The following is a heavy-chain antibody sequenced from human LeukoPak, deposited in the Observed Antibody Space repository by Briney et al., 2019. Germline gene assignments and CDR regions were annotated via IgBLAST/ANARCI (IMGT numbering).Heavy chain of an antibody. J-gene: IGHJ4*02. CDR3: ARDGEGSSRRYFDY. CDR2: IKQDGSEK. V-gene: IGHV3-7*01. CDR1: GFTFSSYW. D-gene: IGHD6-13*01. Sequence: TGGSLRLSCAASGFTFSSYWMSWVRQAPGKGLEWVANIKQDGSEKYYVDSVKGRFTISRDNAKNSLYLQMNSLRAEDTAVYYCARDGEGSSRRYFDYWGQGTLVTVSS.